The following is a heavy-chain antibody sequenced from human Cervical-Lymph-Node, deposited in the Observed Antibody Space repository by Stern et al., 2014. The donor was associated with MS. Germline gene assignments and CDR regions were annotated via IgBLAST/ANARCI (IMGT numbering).Heavy chain of an antibody. Sequence: QVQLQESGPGLVKPSETLSLTCTVSGGSISSYYWSWIRQPPGKGLEWIWYIYYSGSTNYNPSLKSRVTISVDTSKNQFSLKLSSVTAADTAVYYCARANWGMDYYYGMDVWGQGTTVTVSS. J-gene: IGHJ6*02. CDR1: GGSISSYY. CDR2: IYYSGST. D-gene: IGHD7-27*01. V-gene: IGHV4-59*01. CDR3: ARANWGMDYYYGMDV.